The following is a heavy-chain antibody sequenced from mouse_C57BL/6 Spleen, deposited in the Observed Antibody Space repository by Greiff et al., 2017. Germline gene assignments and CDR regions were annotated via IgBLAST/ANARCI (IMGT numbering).Heavy chain of an antibody. CDR1: GFTFSDYG. CDR3: ARRDYYYGTYYAMDY. D-gene: IGHD1-1*01. Sequence: EVMLVESGGGLVKPGGSLKLSCAASGFTFSDYGMHWVRQAPEKGLEWVAYISSGSSTIYYADTVKGRFPISRDNAKNTLFLQMTSLRSEDTAMYYCARRDYYYGTYYAMDYWGQGTSVTVSS. CDR2: ISSGSSTI. V-gene: IGHV5-17*01. J-gene: IGHJ4*01.